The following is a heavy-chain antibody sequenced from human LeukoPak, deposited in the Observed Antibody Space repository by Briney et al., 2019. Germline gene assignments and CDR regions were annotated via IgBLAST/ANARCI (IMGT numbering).Heavy chain of an antibody. CDR3: ARRLSGSYYAYFDC. J-gene: IGHJ4*02. D-gene: IGHD1-26*01. Sequence: GALRLSCAASGFTFSSYAMHWVRQAPGKGLEWVAVISYDGSNKYYADSVKGRFTISRDNAKNSLYLQMNSLRAEDTAVYYCARRLSGSYYAYFDCWGQGTLVTVSS. CDR2: ISYDGSNK. V-gene: IGHV3-30-3*01. CDR1: GFTFSSYA.